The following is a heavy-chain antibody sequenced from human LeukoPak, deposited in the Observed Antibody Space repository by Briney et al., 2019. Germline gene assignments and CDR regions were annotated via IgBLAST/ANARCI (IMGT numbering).Heavy chain of an antibody. Sequence: PGGSLRLSCAASGFTFSSYAMSWVRQAPGKGLEWVSAISGSGGSTNYADFVKGRFTISRDNSKNTLYLQMNSLRAEDTAVYYCAKEYSGSFSPFPSYFDYWGQGTLVTVSS. CDR2: ISGSGGST. V-gene: IGHV3-23*01. J-gene: IGHJ4*02. CDR1: GFTFSSYA. CDR3: AKEYSGSFSPFPSYFDY. D-gene: IGHD1-26*01.